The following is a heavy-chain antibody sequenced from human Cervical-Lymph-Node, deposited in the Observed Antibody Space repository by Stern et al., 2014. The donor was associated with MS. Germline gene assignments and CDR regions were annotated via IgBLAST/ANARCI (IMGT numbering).Heavy chain of an antibody. CDR2: IWYDGSNE. V-gene: IGHV3-33*01. D-gene: IGHD3-3*01. CDR3: ARDIFGLAVRGGMDV. CDR1: GFTFSKYG. Sequence: QVQLVESGGGVVQPGRSLRLSCAASGFTFSKYGIHWVRQAPGKGLEWVAVIWYDGSNEYYVDSVKGRFTISRDNSKNTIYLQMNSLRAEDTAVYYCARDIFGLAVRGGMDVWGKGTTVTVTS. J-gene: IGHJ6*04.